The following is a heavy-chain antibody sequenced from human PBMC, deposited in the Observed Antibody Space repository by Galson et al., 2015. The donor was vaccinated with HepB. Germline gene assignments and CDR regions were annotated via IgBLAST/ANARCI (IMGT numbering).Heavy chain of an antibody. J-gene: IGHJ6*02. D-gene: IGHD3-10*01. CDR2: INPSGGST. Sequence: SVKVSCKASGYTFTSYYMHWVRQAPGQGLEWMGIINPSGGSTSYAQKFQGRVTMTRDTSTSTVYMELSSLRSEDTAVYYCARDIYGSGSYYNEYYYYGMDVWGQGTTVTVSS. CDR1: GYTFTSYY. V-gene: IGHV1-46*01. CDR3: ARDIYGSGSYYNEYYYYGMDV.